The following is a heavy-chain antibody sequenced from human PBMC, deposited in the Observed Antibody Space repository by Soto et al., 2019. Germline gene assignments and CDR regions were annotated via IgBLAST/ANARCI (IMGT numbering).Heavy chain of an antibody. CDR1: GGSFSGYY. D-gene: IGHD2-15*01. CDR3: ARGGVVVVAATRWFDP. Sequence: PSETASLTCAVYGGSFSGYYWRWVGQPPGKGLEWIGEINHSGSTNYNPSLKSRVTISVDTSKNQFSLKLSSVTAADTAVYYCARGGVVVVAATRWFDPWGQGTLVT. V-gene: IGHV4-34*01. J-gene: IGHJ5*02. CDR2: INHSGST.